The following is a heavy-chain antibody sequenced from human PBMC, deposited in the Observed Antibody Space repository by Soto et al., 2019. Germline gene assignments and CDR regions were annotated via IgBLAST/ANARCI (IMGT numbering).Heavy chain of an antibody. V-gene: IGHV3-21*01. J-gene: IGHJ4*02. Sequence: EVQLVESGGGLVKPGGSLRLSCAASGFTFSSYSMNWVRQAPGKGLEWVSSISSSSSYIYYADSVKGRFTISRDNAKNSLYLQMNRLRAEDTAVYYCARVSKFNYSDRSGYGLDYWGQGTLVTVSS. CDR3: ARVSKFNYSDRSGYGLDY. D-gene: IGHD3-22*01. CDR2: ISSSSSYI. CDR1: GFTFSSYS.